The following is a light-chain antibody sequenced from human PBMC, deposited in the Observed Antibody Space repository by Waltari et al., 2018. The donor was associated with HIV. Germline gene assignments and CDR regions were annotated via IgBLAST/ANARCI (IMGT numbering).Light chain of an antibody. CDR1: NSNIGSNT. CDR3: AAWDDSLSWV. J-gene: IGLJ3*02. CDR2: SKK. Sequence: QSVLTQPPSASGTPGQGVSISCSGSNSNIGSNTVNWYRQLPGTAPKPLIFSKKQRPSGVPARFDGSKSGTTASLAISELQSEDEADYYCAAWDDSLSWVFGRGTKLTVL. V-gene: IGLV1-44*01.